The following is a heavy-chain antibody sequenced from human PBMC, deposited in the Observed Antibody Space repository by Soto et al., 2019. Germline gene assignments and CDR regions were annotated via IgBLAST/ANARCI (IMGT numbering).Heavy chain of an antibody. V-gene: IGHV4-59*08. J-gene: IGHJ4*02. D-gene: IGHD5-18*01. CDR1: GGSISSYY. CDR3: ARVTDGYLDYFDY. Sequence: SETLSLTCTVSGGSISSYYWSWIRQPPGKGLEWIGYIYYSGSTNYNPSLKSRVTISVDTSKNQFSLKLSSVTAADTAVYYCARVTDGYLDYFDYWGQGTLVTVSS. CDR2: IYYSGST.